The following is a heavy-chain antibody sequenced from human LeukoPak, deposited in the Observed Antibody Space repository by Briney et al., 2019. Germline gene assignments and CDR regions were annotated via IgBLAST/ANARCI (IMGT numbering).Heavy chain of an antibody. CDR3: ARDRAGLRYFDWHYGFDY. CDR1: GGSISSSNW. CDR2: IYHSGST. Sequence: SGTLSLTCAVSGGSISSSNWWNWVRQPPGKGLEWIGEIYHSGSTNYNPSLKSRVTISVDKSKNQFSLKLSSVTAADTAVFYCARDRAGLRYFDWHYGFDYWGQGTLVTVSS. D-gene: IGHD3-9*01. V-gene: IGHV4-4*02. J-gene: IGHJ4*02.